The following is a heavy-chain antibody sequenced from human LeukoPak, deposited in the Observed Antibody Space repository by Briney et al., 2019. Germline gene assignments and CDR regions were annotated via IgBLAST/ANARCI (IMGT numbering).Heavy chain of an antibody. CDR3: GTGGNIAVAGVLH. CDR2: IDDKGLT. CDR1: GYSMRNVFF. V-gene: IGHV4-38-2*02. Sequence: SETLSFTCSVSGYSMRNVFFWGWIRQPPGKGLDWLGSIDDKGLTHYNPSLQSRVSISVDTSNNQFSLRVRSVTAADTAVYYCGTGGNIAVAGVLHWGQGALVTVYS. J-gene: IGHJ4*02. D-gene: IGHD6-19*01.